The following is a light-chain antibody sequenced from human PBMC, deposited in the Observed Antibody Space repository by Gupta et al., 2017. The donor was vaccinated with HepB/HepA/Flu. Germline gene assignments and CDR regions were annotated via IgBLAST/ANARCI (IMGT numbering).Light chain of an antibody. CDR2: DVS. V-gene: IGLV2-14*03. CDR3: SSYTSSSTRVV. CDR1: SSDVGGYNY. Sequence: QSALTKPASVSGSPGHSITIPCIGTSSDVGGYNYVSCYQQHPAKAPKLMIYDVSNRPSGVSSRFAGSKSGNTASLTISGLQAEDEADYYCSSYTSSSTRVVFGGGTKLTVL. J-gene: IGLJ2*01.